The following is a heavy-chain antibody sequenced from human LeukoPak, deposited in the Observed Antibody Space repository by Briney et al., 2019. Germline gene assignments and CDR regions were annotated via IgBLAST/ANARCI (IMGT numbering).Heavy chain of an antibody. Sequence: GGSLRLSCAASGFTFSAYGMDWVRQAPGKGLEWVAVIWYGGSHKNYADSVKGRFTISRDHSKNTLYLQMTNLRVDDTAIYYCARGNGNVGGRLDPWGQGTRVTVSS. CDR3: ARGNGNVGGRLDP. CDR2: IWYGGSHK. CDR1: GFTFSAYG. V-gene: IGHV3-33*01. D-gene: IGHD4-23*01. J-gene: IGHJ5*02.